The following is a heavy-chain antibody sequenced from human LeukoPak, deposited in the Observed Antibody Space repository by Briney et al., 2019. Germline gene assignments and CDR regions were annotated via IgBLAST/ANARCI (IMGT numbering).Heavy chain of an antibody. D-gene: IGHD3-22*01. V-gene: IGHV1-69*05. J-gene: IGHJ4*02. CDR1: GGTFSSYA. CDR2: IIPIFGTA. CDR3: ARDPYYYYGSSGYYYG. Sequence: SVKVSCKASGGTFSSYAISWVRQAPGQGLEWMGGIIPIFGTANYAQKFQGRVTITTDESTSTAYMELSSLRPEDTAVYYCARDPYYYYGSSGYYYGWGQGTLVTVSS.